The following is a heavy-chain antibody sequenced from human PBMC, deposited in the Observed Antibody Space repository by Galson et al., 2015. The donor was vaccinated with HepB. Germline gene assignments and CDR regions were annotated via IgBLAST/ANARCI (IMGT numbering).Heavy chain of an antibody. CDR2: IYSGGST. V-gene: IGHV3-53*01. J-gene: IGHJ4*02. Sequence: SLRLSCAASGFTVSSNYMSWVRQAPGKGLEWVSVIYSGGSTYYADSVKGRFTISRDNSKNTLYLQMNSLRAEDTAVYYCARDNRVRGWLQSFDYWGQGTLVTVSS. D-gene: IGHD5-24*01. CDR3: ARDNRVRGWLQSFDY. CDR1: GFTVSSNY.